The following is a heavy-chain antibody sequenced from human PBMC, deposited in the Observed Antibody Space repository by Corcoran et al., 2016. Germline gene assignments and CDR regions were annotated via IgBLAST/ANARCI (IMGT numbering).Heavy chain of an antibody. D-gene: IGHD6-6*01. V-gene: IGHV2-70*13. CDR2: IDWNDDK. Sequence: QVTLRESGPALVKPTQTLTLTCTFSGFSFTTSGICVSWIRQPPGKALEWLALIDWNDDKYYTPSLKTRLTISKDTSKNQVFLTMTNMDPVETATYYCAQTIAARPVNYGMDVWGQGTTVTVSS. CDR3: AQTIAARPVNYGMDV. J-gene: IGHJ6*02. CDR1: GFSFTTSGIC.